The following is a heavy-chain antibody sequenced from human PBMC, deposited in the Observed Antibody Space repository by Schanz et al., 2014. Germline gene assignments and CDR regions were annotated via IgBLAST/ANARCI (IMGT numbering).Heavy chain of an antibody. Sequence: EVQLVESGGGLVQPGGSLRLSCAASGFTFSSYALHWVRQAPGKGLEWVSGISGSGASTYYADSVKGRFTVSRDNSKNTLYLQLNSLRAEDTAVYYCARDFHGYGPHLDYWGQGSLVTVSS. J-gene: IGHJ4*02. CDR1: GFTFSSYA. D-gene: IGHD5-12*01. CDR2: ISGSGAST. V-gene: IGHV3-23*04. CDR3: ARDFHGYGPHLDY.